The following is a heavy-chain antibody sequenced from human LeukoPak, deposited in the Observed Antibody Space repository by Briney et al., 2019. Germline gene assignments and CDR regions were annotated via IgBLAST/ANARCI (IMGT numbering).Heavy chain of an antibody. CDR2: INHSGST. CDR3: ARGFSESYYYYYGMDV. CDR1: GFTFSSYA. V-gene: IGHV4-34*01. Sequence: GSLRLSCGASGFTFSSYAMSWIRQPPGKGLEWIGEINHSGSTNYNPSLKSRVTISVDTSKNQFSLKLSSVTAADTAVYYCARGFSESYYYYYGMDVWGQGTTVTVSS. D-gene: IGHD3-3*01. J-gene: IGHJ6*02.